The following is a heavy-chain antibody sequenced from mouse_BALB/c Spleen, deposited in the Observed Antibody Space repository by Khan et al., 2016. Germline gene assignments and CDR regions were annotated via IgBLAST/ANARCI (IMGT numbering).Heavy chain of an antibody. Sequence: QVQLKESGAELAKPGASVKMSCKASGYTFTHYWMHWLKQRPGQGLEWIGYINPSAGYTDYNQKFRDKATLTADKSSSTVYMQLSSLTSEDSAVYFCARIEWRDVGDYWGQGTALTVSS. CDR3: ARIEWRDVGDY. D-gene: IGHD1-3*01. CDR2: INPSAGYT. CDR1: GYTFTHYW. V-gene: IGHV1-7*01. J-gene: IGHJ2*01.